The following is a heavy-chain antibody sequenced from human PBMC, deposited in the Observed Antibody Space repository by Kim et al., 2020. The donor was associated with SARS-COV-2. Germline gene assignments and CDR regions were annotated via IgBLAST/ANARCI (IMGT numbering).Heavy chain of an antibody. CDR3: AREPPEYCSGGSCYFKYGMDV. V-gene: IGHV4-31*03. D-gene: IGHD2-15*01. CDR2: IYYSGST. CDR1: GGSISSGGYY. Sequence: SETLSLTCTVSGGSISSGGYYWSWIRQHPGKGLEWIGYIYYSGSTYYNPSLKSRVTISVDTSKNQFSLKLSSVTAADTAVYYCAREPPEYCSGGSCYFKYGMDVWGQGTTVTVSS. J-gene: IGHJ6*02.